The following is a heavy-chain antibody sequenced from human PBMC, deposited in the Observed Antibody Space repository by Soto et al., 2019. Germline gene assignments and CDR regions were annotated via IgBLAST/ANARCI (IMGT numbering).Heavy chain of an antibody. Sequence: QITLKESGPTLVKPTQTLTLTCTFSGFSLSTSGVGVGWIRQPPGKAPEWLALIYWDDDKRYSPSLKTKLTITRDTSKNQVVLTMTNMDPVDTATYYCAHGRITGTILAFDYWGQGTLVTVS. CDR2: IYWDDDK. D-gene: IGHD1-7*01. CDR1: GFSLSTSGVG. J-gene: IGHJ4*02. V-gene: IGHV2-5*02. CDR3: AHGRITGTILAFDY.